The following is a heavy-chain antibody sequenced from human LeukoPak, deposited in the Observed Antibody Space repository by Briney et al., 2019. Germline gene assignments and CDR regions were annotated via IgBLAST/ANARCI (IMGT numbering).Heavy chain of an antibody. V-gene: IGHV1-18*01. J-gene: IGHJ6*02. CDR1: GYTFTSYG. CDR2: ISAYNGNT. D-gene: IGHD3-3*01. Sequence: ASVKVSCKASGYTFTSYGISWVRQAPGQGLEWMGWISAYNGNTNYAQKLQGRVTMTTDTSTGTAYMELRSLRSDDTAVYYCARDPSCYDFWSGYLPNYYYYYGMDVWGQGTTVTVSS. CDR3: ARDPSCYDFWSGYLPNYYYYYGMDV.